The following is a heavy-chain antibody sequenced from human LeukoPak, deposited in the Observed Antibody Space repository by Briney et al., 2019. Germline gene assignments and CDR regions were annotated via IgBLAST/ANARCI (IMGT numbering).Heavy chain of an antibody. CDR2: IYYSGST. CDR3: ARMVSTIAWGARLDY. CDR1: GGSISSSSYY. Sequence: SETLSLTCTASGGSISSSSYYWSWIRQPPGKGLEWIGYIYYSGSTNYNPSLKSRVTISVDTSKNQFSLKLSSVTAADTAVYYCARMVSTIAWGARLDYWGQGTLVTVSS. V-gene: IGHV4-61*01. J-gene: IGHJ4*02. D-gene: IGHD5-24*01.